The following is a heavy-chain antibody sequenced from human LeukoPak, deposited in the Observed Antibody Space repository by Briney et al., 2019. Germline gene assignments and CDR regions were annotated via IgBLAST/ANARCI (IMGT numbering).Heavy chain of an antibody. J-gene: IGHJ4*02. CDR2: ISYDGTYK. V-gene: IGHV3-30*18. D-gene: IGHD3-9*01. CDR3: AKAGRESLRYFDWLWDY. Sequence: GRSLRLSCAASGFTFSSYGMHWVRQAPGKGLEWVAVISYDGTYKYYADSVKGRFTISGDNSKNTLYLQMNSLRAEDTAVYYCAKAGRESLRYFDWLWDYWGQGTLVTVSS. CDR1: GFTFSSYG.